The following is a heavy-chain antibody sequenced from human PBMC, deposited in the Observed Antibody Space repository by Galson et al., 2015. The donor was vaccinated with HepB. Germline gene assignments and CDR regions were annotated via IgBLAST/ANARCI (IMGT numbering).Heavy chain of an antibody. CDR1: GFTFSSYG. D-gene: IGHD6-19*01. J-gene: IGHJ4*02. CDR3: AKREARNSGPFDL. V-gene: IGHV3-30*18. Sequence: SLRLSCAASGFTFSSYGMHWVRQAPGKGLEWVTYITYDGSDQNYARSVKGRFTISRDNSKSMMYLQMDSLRAEATAVYHCAKREARNSGPFDLWGQGALVTVSS. CDR2: ITYDGSDQ.